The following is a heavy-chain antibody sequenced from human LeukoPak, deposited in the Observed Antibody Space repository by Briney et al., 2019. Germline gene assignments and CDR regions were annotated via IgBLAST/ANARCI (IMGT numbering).Heavy chain of an antibody. D-gene: IGHD6-13*01. CDR2: ISYDGSNK. J-gene: IGHJ4*02. V-gene: IGHV3-30*18. Sequence: GGSLRLSCAASGFTFSSYWMRWVRQAPGTGLEWVAVISYDGSNKYYADSVKGRFTISRDNSENTLYLQMNSLRAEDTAVYYCAKVGASSWYFLDTAGYYFDYWGQGTLVTVSS. CDR3: AKVGASSWYFLDTAGYYFDY. CDR1: GFTFSSYW.